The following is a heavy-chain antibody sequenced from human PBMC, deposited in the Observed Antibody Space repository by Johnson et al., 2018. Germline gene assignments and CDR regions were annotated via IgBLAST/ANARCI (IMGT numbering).Heavy chain of an antibody. CDR1: GGTFSSYT. CDR3: ARDRGEWNSSGWYLGDAFDI. D-gene: IGHD6-19*01. CDR2: IIPILGIA. Sequence: QVQLVEAGAEVKKPGSSVKVSCKASGGTFSSYTISWVRQAPGQGLEWMGRIIPILGIANYAQKFQGRVTITADKSTSTAYMELSSLRSEDTAVYYCARDRGEWNSSGWYLGDAFDIWGQGTMVTVSS. J-gene: IGHJ3*02. V-gene: IGHV1-69*09.